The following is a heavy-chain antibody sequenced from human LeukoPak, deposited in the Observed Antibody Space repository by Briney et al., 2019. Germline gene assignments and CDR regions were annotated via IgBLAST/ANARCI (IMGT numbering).Heavy chain of an antibody. CDR3: AKAQYSGSSERYLLH. CDR2: IRNDGNNE. V-gene: IGHV3-30*02. CDR1: GFTFSGYG. Sequence: GGSLRLSCAMSGFTFSGYGMNWVRQAPGKGLEWVAFIRNDGNNEYYADSVKGRFTISRDNSKNTLYLQMNSLRAEDTAVYYCAKAQYSGSSERYLLHWGQGALVTVSS. D-gene: IGHD6-6*01. J-gene: IGHJ1*01.